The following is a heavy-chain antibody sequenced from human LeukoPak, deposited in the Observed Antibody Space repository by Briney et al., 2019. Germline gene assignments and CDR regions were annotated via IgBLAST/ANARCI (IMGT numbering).Heavy chain of an antibody. Sequence: QAGGSLRLSCVVSGFTFRSYAMYWVRQAPGKGLEWVSYISSSGSTIYYADTVKGRFTISRDNAKNSLYLQMNSLRAEDTAVYYCARDFVPYSLYFDYWGQGTLVTISS. V-gene: IGHV3-48*03. J-gene: IGHJ4*02. CDR3: ARDFVPYSLYFDY. CDR1: GFTFRSYA. D-gene: IGHD2-21*01. CDR2: ISSSGSTI.